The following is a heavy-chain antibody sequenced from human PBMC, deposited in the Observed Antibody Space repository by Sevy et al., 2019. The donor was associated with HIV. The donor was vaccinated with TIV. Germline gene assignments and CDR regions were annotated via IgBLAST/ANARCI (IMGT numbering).Heavy chain of an antibody. Sequence: GGSLRLSCAASGFTFNNYAMNWVRQAPGKGLEWVSFISSGSGYIYYADSMKGRFTISRDNAKNSLYLQLNSLRAEDTAVYYCARDKTILEGRYGMDVWGQGTTVTVSS. CDR2: ISSGSGYI. D-gene: IGHD3-3*01. CDR1: GFTFNNYA. CDR3: ARDKTILEGRYGMDV. J-gene: IGHJ6*02. V-gene: IGHV3-21*01.